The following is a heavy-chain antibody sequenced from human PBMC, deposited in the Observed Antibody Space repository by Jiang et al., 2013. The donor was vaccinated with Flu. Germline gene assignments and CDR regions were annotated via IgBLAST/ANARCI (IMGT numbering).Heavy chain of an antibody. CDR1: GGSFSGYY. Sequence: LLKPSETLSLTCAVYGGSFSGYYWSWIRQPPGKGLEWIGEINHSGSTNYNPSLKSRVTISVDTSKNQFSLKLSSVTAADTAVYYCARVYPTWGSYRKDYGMDVWGQGTTVTVSS. D-gene: IGHD3-16*02. V-gene: IGHV4-34*01. CDR3: ARVYPTWGSYRKDYGMDV. J-gene: IGHJ6*02. CDR2: INHSGST.